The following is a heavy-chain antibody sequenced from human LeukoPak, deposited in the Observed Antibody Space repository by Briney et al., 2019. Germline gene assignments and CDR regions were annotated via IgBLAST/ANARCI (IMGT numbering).Heavy chain of an antibody. J-gene: IGHJ6*02. D-gene: IGHD3-3*01. Sequence: GASVKVSCKASGYTFTSYDINWVRQATGQGLEWMGWMNPNSGNTGYAQKFQGRVTMTRNTSISTAYMELSSLRSEDTAVYYCARSEGPRITIFFELITAYDMDVWGQGTTVTVSS. CDR3: ARSEGPRITIFFELITAYDMDV. CDR2: MNPNSGNT. V-gene: IGHV1-8*01. CDR1: GYTFTSYD.